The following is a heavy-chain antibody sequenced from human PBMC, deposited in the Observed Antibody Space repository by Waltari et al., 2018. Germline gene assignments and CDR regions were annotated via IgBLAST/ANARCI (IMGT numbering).Heavy chain of an antibody. J-gene: IGHJ4*02. V-gene: IGHV3-11*01. CDR3: ARNTDFWSGYLGY. Sequence: VQLLESGGGLVQPGGSLRLSCAASGFTFSDYYMSWISQAPGKGLEWVSYIISSGSTIYYSDSVKGRFTISRDNAKNSLYLQMNSLRSEDTAVYYCARNTDFWSGYLGYWGQGTLVTVSS. CDR1: GFTFSDYY. CDR2: IISSGSTI. D-gene: IGHD3-3*01.